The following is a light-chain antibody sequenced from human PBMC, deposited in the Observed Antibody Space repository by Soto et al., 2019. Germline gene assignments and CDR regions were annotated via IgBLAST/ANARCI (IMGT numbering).Light chain of an antibody. CDR3: HQDFNLPWT. CDR1: QTVSRMY. CDR2: GTS. V-gene: IGKV3D-7*01. J-gene: IGKJ1*01. Sequence: EIVLTQSPVTLSLSPGERATLSCRASQTVSRMYLSWFQQKPGQAPRLLIYGTSTRATGTPVRFSGSGSGTDFTLTISSLQPEDFAVYFCHQDFNLPWTSGQGTKVDIK.